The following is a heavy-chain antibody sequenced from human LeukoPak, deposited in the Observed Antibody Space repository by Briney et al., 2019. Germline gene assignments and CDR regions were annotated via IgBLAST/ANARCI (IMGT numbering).Heavy chain of an antibody. J-gene: IGHJ5*02. CDR1: GGSISSYY. D-gene: IGHD4-23*01. Sequence: SETLSLTCTVSGGSISSYYWSWIRQPPGKGLEWIGYIYYSGSTNYNPSLKSRVTISVDTSKNQFSLKLSSVTAADTAVYYRAREGRLRWYPNWFDPWGQGTLVTVSS. CDR2: IYYSGST. CDR3: AREGRLRWYPNWFDP. V-gene: IGHV4-59*01.